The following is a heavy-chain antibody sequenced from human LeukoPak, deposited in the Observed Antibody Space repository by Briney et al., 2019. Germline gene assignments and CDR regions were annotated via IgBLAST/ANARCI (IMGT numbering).Heavy chain of an antibody. Sequence: GGSLRLSCEASGFIFSTYGMHWVRQAPGKGLEWVAVIWYDGSNKYYVDSVKGRFTISRDNSKNTLYLQMNSLRAEDTAVYYCARDGGDHALLDCWGQGTLVTVSS. CDR2: IWYDGSNK. D-gene: IGHD2-21*02. V-gene: IGHV3-33*01. J-gene: IGHJ4*02. CDR3: ARDGGDHALLDC. CDR1: GFIFSTYG.